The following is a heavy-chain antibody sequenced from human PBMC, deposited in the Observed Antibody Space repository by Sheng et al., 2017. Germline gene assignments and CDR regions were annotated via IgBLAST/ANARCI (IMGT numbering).Heavy chain of an antibody. J-gene: IGHJ1*01. CDR2: MNPKSGDT. V-gene: IGHV1-2*02. CDR3: ARLATYTNPWQ. Sequence: VQLMQSGAEVKKPGASVKVSCKASGYTFTGYTIYWLRQAPGQGLEWMGWMNPKSGDTSYSRHFQDRVTVSRDPSISTSYMELRSLRSDDSGIYYCARLATYTNPWQWG. CDR1: GYTFTGYT. D-gene: IGHD2-2*02.